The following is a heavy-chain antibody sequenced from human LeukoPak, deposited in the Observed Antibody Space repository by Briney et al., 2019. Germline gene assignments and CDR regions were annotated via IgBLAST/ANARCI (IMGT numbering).Heavy chain of an antibody. CDR3: ARDSGDFWSGYHEIDY. CDR2: ISAYNGNT. CDR1: GYTFTNYA. V-gene: IGHV1-18*01. Sequence: ASVKVSCKASGYTFTNYAVSWVRQAPGQGLEWMGWISAYNGNTNYAQKLQGRVTMTTDTSTSTAYMELRSLRSDDTAVYYCARDSGDFWSGYHEIDYWGQGTLVTVSS. D-gene: IGHD3-3*01. J-gene: IGHJ4*02.